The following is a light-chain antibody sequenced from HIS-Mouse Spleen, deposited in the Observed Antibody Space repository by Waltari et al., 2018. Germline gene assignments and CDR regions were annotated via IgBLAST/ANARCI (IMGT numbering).Light chain of an antibody. CDR2: DAS. V-gene: IGKV3-11*01. CDR3: QQRSNWPELT. J-gene: IGKJ4*01. CDR1: QSVSSY. Sequence: EIVLTQSPATLSLSPGERATLSCRASQSVSSYLAWYQQKPGQAPRLLIYDASNRATGIPARFSGSGSGTDFTLTISSLEPEDFAVYYCQQRSNWPELTFGGDQGGDQT.